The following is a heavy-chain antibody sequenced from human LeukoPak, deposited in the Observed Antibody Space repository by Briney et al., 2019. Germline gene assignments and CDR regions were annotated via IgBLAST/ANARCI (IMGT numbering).Heavy chain of an antibody. V-gene: IGHV4-61*02. CDR1: GGSISSGSYH. CDR2: IYTSGST. J-gene: IGHJ6*01. Sequence: SQTLSLTCTVSGGSISSGSYHWSSIRQCAGKGMQWIGSIYTSGSTNYNPSLKSRVTISVDTSKNQFSLKLSSVTAADTGVYYCPRAGPYNYESSRSYYD. D-gene: IGHD3-22*01. CDR3: PRAGPYNYESSRSYYD.